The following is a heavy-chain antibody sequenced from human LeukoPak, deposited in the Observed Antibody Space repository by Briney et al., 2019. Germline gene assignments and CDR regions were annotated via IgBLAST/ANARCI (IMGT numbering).Heavy chain of an antibody. CDR2: IYYSGST. D-gene: IGHD5-12*01. CDR3: ARGSPYEAPGYFDY. V-gene: IGHV4-59*08. Sequence: PSETLSLTCTVSGGPISSYYWSWIRQPPGKGLEWIGYIYYSGSTNYNPSLKSRVTISVDTSKNQFSLKLSSVTAADTAVYYCARGSPYEAPGYFDYRGQGTLVTVSS. J-gene: IGHJ4*02. CDR1: GGPISSYY.